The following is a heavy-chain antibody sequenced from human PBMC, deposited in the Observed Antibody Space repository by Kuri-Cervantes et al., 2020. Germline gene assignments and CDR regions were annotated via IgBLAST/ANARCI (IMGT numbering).Heavy chain of an antibody. Sequence: GGSLRLSCAASGFTFDDYAMHWVRQVPGKGLEWVSGISWNSGIIGYADSVKGRFTISRDNAKNFLYLQISSLRAEDTAVYYCAKGALGSSGWYRPLGYYYYMGVWGKGTTVTVSS. CDR3: AKGALGSSGWYRPLGYYYYMGV. J-gene: IGHJ6*03. CDR2: ISWNSGII. D-gene: IGHD6-19*01. V-gene: IGHV3-9*01. CDR1: GFTFDDYA.